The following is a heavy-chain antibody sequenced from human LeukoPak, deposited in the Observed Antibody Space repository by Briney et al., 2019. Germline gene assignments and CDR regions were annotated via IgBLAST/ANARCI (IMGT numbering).Heavy chain of an antibody. Sequence: GGSLRLSCAASGFTFSSYAMSWVRPAPGKGLEGVSAISGSGGSTYYADSVKGRFTISRDNSKNTLYLQMNSLRAEDTAVYYCAKVTYYYDSSGYYADAFDIWGEGTMVTVSS. J-gene: IGHJ3*02. D-gene: IGHD3-22*01. V-gene: IGHV3-23*01. CDR2: ISGSGGST. CDR3: AKVTYYYDSSGYYADAFDI. CDR1: GFTFSSYA.